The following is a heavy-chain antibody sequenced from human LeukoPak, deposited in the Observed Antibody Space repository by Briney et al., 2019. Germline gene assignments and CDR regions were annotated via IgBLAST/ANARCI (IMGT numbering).Heavy chain of an antibody. CDR1: GFTFSKYW. D-gene: IGHD2-21*02. CDR2: IKQDGSEK. J-gene: IGHJ5*02. Sequence: GGSLRLSCAVSGFTFSKYWMSWVRQAPGKGLEWVANIKQDGSEKYYVDSVKGRFTISRDNAKNPLYLQMSSLRAEDTALYYCATVTAWFDPWGQGTLVTVSS. CDR3: ATVTAWFDP. V-gene: IGHV3-7*01.